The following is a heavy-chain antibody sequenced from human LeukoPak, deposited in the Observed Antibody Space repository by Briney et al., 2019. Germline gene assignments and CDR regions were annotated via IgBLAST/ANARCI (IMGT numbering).Heavy chain of an antibody. CDR3: ARHGLGSSLFGFDY. V-gene: IGHV5-51*01. J-gene: IGHJ4*02. CDR2: IYPGDSDP. CDR1: GCTFTTYW. D-gene: IGHD6-13*01. Sequence: GESLKISCKGSGCTFTTYWIGWVRQMPGKGLEWVGIIYPGDSDPRYSPSFQGQVTISADKSISTAYLQWSSLKASDDDMYYCARHGLGSSLFGFDYWGQGTLVTVSS.